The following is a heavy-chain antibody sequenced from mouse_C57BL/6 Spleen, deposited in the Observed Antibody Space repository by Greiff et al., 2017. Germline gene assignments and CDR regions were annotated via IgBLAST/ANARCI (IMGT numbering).Heavy chain of an antibody. D-gene: IGHD4-1*01. CDR1: GYTFTSYW. J-gene: IGHJ4*01. V-gene: IGHV1-64*01. Sequence: QVQLQQPGAELVKPGASVKLSCKASGYTFTSYWMHWVKQRPGQGLEWIGMIHPNSGSTNYNEKFKSKATLTVDKSSSTAYMQFSSLTSEDSAVYYLAISKGTGYSAMANGGQGTSVPVPS. CDR3: AISKGTGYSAMAN. CDR2: IHPNSGST.